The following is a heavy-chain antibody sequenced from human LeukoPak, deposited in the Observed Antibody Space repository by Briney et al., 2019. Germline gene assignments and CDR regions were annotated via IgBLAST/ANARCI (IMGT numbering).Heavy chain of an antibody. V-gene: IGHV3-74*01. D-gene: IGHD2-8*01. CDR1: GFTFSNYL. CDR2: INSDESNT. J-gene: IGHJ3*02. Sequence: PGGSLRLSCAASGFTFSNYLMHWVRQAQGKGLVWVSRINSDESNTNSYTDSVKGRFTISRDNAKNTLYLQMNSLRAEDTAVYFCGRGGNGIDIWGQGTTVIVSS. CDR3: GRGGNGIDI.